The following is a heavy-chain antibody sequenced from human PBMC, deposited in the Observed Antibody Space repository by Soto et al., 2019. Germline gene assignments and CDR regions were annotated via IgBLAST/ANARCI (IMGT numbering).Heavy chain of an antibody. J-gene: IGHJ6*02. D-gene: IGHD3-10*01. CDR3: ASATPMVRAYYGMDV. CDR2: IIPIFGTA. CDR1: GGTFSSYA. V-gene: IGHV1-69*01. Sequence: QVQLVQSGAEVKKPGSSVKVSCKASGGTFSSYAISWVRQAPGQGLEWMGGIIPIFGTANYAQKFQGRVTITADESTSTAHLELSSLRSEDTGVYYCASATPMVRAYYGMDVWGQGTTVTVSS.